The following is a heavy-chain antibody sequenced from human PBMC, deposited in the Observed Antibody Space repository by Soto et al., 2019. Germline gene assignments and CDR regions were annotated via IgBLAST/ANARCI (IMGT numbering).Heavy chain of an antibody. CDR1: GYSLTELS. V-gene: IGHV1-24*01. D-gene: IGHD2-15*01. J-gene: IGHJ4*02. Sequence: ASVKVSCKVSGYSLTELSIHWVRQAPGKGPEWMGGFDPEDGEIKFAQNFQGRVTMTEDTPTDTAYMELSSLRSEDTAIYYCATGLQPIVNLYYFDLWGQGTLVTVSS. CDR3: ATGLQPIVNLYYFDL. CDR2: FDPEDGEI.